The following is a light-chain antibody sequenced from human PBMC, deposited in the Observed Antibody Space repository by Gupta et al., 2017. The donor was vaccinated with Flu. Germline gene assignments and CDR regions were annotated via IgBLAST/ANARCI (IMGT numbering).Light chain of an antibody. CDR3: QQRANWPPLT. CDR1: QSVGKS. CDR2: DAS. V-gene: IGKV3-11*01. Sequence: ERATLSCRASQSVGKSVAWYQQKPGQAPRLIISDASYRATGIPARFSGSGSGTDFTLTISSLEPEDFATYYCQQRANWPPLTFGGGTKVEI. J-gene: IGKJ4*01.